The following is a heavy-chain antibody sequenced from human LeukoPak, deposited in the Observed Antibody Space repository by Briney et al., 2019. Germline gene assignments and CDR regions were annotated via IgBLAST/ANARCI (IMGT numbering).Heavy chain of an antibody. CDR2: IYTSEST. CDR3: ARTTMVRGTYYMDV. Sequence: SETLSLTCSVSGVSISSSNYYWSWIRQPAGKGLEWIGRIYTSESTNYNPSLKSRVTISVDTSRNQFSLKLSSVTAADTAVYYCARTTMVRGTYYMDVWGKGTTVTISS. V-gene: IGHV4-61*02. J-gene: IGHJ6*03. CDR1: GVSISSSNYY. D-gene: IGHD3-10*01.